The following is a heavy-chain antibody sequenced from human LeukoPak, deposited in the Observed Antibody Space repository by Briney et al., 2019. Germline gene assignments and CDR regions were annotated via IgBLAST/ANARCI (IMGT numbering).Heavy chain of an antibody. Sequence: GGSLRLSCAASGFTFSSYAMHWVRQAPGKGLEWVAVISYDGSNKYYADSVKGRFTISRDNSKNTLYLQMNSLRAEDTAVYYCAKVMWPRGDYYYMDVWGKGTTVTVSS. CDR1: GFTFSSYA. V-gene: IGHV3-30*04. D-gene: IGHD2-21*01. CDR3: AKVMWPRGDYYYMDV. CDR2: ISYDGSNK. J-gene: IGHJ6*03.